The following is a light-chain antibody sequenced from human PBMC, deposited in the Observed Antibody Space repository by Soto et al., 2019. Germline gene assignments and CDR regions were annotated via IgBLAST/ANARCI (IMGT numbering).Light chain of an antibody. V-gene: IGLV1-47*01. CDR1: SSNIGSNY. Sequence: QSVLTQPPSASGTPGQRVTISCSGSSSNIGSNYVYWYQQLPGTAPKLLIYRNNQRPSGVPDRVSGSKSGTSASLAISGLRSEDEADYYCAAWDDSLSSLVVFGGGTKVTVL. CDR3: AAWDDSLSSLVV. J-gene: IGLJ2*01. CDR2: RNN.